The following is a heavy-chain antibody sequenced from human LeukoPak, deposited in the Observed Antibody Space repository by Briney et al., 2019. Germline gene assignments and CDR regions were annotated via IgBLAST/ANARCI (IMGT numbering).Heavy chain of an antibody. CDR3: ARGLGYSYGVDY. Sequence: ASVKVSCKASGYTFTSYDINWVRPAPGQGLEWMGWMNPNSGNTGYAQKFQGRVTITSNTSISTAYMELSSLRSEDTAVYYCARGLGYSYGVDYWGQGTLVTVSS. CDR2: MNPNSGNT. V-gene: IGHV1-8*03. CDR1: GYTFTSYD. D-gene: IGHD5-18*01. J-gene: IGHJ4*02.